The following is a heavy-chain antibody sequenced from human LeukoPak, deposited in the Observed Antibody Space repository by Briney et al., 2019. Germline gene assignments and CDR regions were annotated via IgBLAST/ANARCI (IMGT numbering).Heavy chain of an antibody. J-gene: IGHJ4*02. D-gene: IGHD4-23*01. V-gene: IGHV3-7*01. CDR3: ARVYGGKGGVFDY. CDR2: IKQDGSEK. CDR1: GFTFSAYW. Sequence: RGSLRLSCAASGFTFSAYWMTWVRQAPGKGLECVANIKQDGSEKYFVDSVRGRLTISRDNAKNSLYLQMNSLRAEDTAVYYCARVYGGKGGVFDYWGQGTLVTVSS.